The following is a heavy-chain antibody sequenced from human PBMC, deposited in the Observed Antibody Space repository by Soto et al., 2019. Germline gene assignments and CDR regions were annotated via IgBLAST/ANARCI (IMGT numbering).Heavy chain of an antibody. CDR2: ISGGGSNT. CDR1: GFPFSSYV. V-gene: IGHV3-23*01. J-gene: IGHJ4*02. Sequence: EVQLLASGGGLVQRGGSLRLSCAASGFPFSSYVMAWVRQAPGKGLEWVSGISGGGSNTFYADSVKGRFTISRDNSTNTLLLQMNSLGAEDTSVYYCAKDSNKYSSSLRGRYFDYWGQGIGVTVSS. D-gene: IGHD4-4*01. CDR3: AKDSNKYSSSLRGRYFDY.